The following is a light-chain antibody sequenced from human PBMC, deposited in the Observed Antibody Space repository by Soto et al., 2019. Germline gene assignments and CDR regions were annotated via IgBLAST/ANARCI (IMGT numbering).Light chain of an antibody. Sequence: DIQMTQSPSTLSASVGDRVTITCRASQSISGSLAWYQQKPGKAPKLLIYGASNLKSGVPSRFSGSGSGTEYTLTISSLQPDDSASYYCQQYNGYWTF. CDR3: QQYNGYWT. J-gene: IGKJ1*01. V-gene: IGKV1-5*03. CDR1: QSISGS. CDR2: GAS.